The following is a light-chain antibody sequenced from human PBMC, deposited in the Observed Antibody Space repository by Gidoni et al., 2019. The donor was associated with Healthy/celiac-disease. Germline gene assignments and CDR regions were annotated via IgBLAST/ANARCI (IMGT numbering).Light chain of an antibody. V-gene: IGKV3-15*01. J-gene: IGKJ1*01. CDR2: GAS. CDR1: QSVSSN. Sequence: EIVMTQSPATLSVFPGERATLSCRASQSVSSNLAWYQQKPGQAPRLLIYGASTRATGLPARFSGSGSGTEFTLTISSLQSEDFAVYYCQQYNNWPPWTFGQGTKVEIK. CDR3: QQYNNWPPWT.